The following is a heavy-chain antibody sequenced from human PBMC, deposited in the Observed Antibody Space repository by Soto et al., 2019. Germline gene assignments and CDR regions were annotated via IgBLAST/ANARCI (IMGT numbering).Heavy chain of an antibody. CDR3: ARGHEVRDHGMVV. CDR2: INHSGST. J-gene: IGHJ6*02. CDR1: GGSFGGYF. Sequence: SETLSLTCDVFGGSFGGYFWSWIRQSPGKGLEWIAEINHSGSTSYNPSLKSRVAISVDTSKNQFSLKLSSVTAADTAVYYCARGHEVRDHGMVVWGQGTPVTVSS. V-gene: IGHV4-34*01.